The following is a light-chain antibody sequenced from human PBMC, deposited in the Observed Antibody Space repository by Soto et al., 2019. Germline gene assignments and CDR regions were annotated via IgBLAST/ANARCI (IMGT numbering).Light chain of an antibody. CDR3: MQALQLLT. CDR1: ERLLHTNGYNY. CDR2: LGS. J-gene: IGKJ5*01. V-gene: IGKV2-28*01. Sequence: VMTLNTHSLPVTPGEPASISGRSNERLLHTNGYNYLDWYMQKPGQSPQLLIYLGSNRASGVPDRFSGSGSGTHFTLKISRVEAADVGVYYCMQALQLLTFGQGTLLEIK.